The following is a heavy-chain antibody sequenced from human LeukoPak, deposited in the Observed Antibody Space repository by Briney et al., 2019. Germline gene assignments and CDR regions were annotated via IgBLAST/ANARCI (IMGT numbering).Heavy chain of an antibody. CDR2: VSDSGSST. V-gene: IGHV3-23*01. CDR3: AKQDIRSSGWYD. Sequence: HPGGSPRLSCAASGFTFSSYAMSCVRQAPGKGLECVSAVSDSGSSTYYADAVKGRFTISRDNSKNTLYLQMNSLRADDTAVYYCAKQDIRSSGWYDWGQGTLVTVSS. CDR1: GFTFSSYA. J-gene: IGHJ4*02. D-gene: IGHD6-13*01.